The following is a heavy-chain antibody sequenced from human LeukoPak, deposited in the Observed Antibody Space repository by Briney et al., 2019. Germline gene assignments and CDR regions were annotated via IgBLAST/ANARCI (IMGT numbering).Heavy chain of an antibody. CDR2: ISAYNGNT. V-gene: IGHV1-18*01. Sequence: GASVKVSCKASGYTFTSYGISWVRQAPGQGLEWMGWISAYNGNTNYAQKLQGRVTMTTDTSTSTAYMELRSLRSDDTAVYYCARSIVVVPAAMDGDYYYYMDVWGKGTTVTVSS. D-gene: IGHD2-2*01. J-gene: IGHJ6*03. CDR1: GYTFTSYG. CDR3: ARSIVVVPAAMDGDYYYYMDV.